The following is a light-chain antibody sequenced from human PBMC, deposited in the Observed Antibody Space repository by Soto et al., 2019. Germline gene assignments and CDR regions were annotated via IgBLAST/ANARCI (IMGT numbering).Light chain of an antibody. CDR3: QHSYSVPPS. J-gene: IGKJ2*01. Sequence: DIQMTQSPSSLSASVGDRVTITCRASQSINNHLNWYQQRPGKAPELLIYAASSLQGGVPSRFSGSESGTDFTLTISSLQPEDFSTYFCQHSYSVPPSFGQGTKLEIK. CDR1: QSINNH. CDR2: AAS. V-gene: IGKV1-39*01.